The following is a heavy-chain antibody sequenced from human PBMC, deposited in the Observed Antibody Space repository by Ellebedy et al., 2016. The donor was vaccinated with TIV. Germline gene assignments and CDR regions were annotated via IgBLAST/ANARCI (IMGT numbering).Heavy chain of an antibody. CDR2: MNPNSGNT. J-gene: IGHJ4*02. D-gene: IGHD3-22*01. CDR1: GYTFTSYD. CDR3: AIASGYYFPDY. Sequence: AASVKVSCKASGYTFTSYDINWVRQATGQGLEWMGWMNPNSGNTGYAQKFQGRVTITRNTSISTAYMELSSLRSEDTAVYYCAIASGYYFPDYWGQGTLVTVSS. V-gene: IGHV1-8*03.